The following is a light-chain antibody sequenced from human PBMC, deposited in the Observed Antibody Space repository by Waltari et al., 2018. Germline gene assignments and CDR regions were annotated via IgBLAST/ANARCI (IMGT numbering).Light chain of an antibody. J-gene: IGLJ3*02. CDR1: TPTPDPNY. CDR3: AAWDDSLSVGV. Sequence: QSVLTPPPSASGPPAQRVTISCSGTTPTPDPNYVYWYLQSPATAPKPLIQRNNPRPSGVPDRFSGSKSGTSASLAISGLRSEDEADYYCAAWDDSLSVGVFGGGTKLTVL. CDR2: RNN. V-gene: IGLV1-47*01.